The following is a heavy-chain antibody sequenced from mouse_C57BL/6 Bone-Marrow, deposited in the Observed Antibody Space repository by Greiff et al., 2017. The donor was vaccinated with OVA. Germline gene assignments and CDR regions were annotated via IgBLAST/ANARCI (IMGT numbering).Heavy chain of an antibody. CDR1: GFTFSNYW. Sequence: DVKLVESGGGLVQPGGSMKLSCVASGFTFSNYWMNWVRQSPEKGLEWVAQIRLKSDNYATHYAESVKGRFTISRDDSKSSVYLQMNNLRAEDTGIYYCNDGYSLDYWGQGTTLTVSS. V-gene: IGHV6-3*01. CDR3: NDGYSLDY. J-gene: IGHJ2*01. D-gene: IGHD2-3*01. CDR2: IRLKSDNYAT.